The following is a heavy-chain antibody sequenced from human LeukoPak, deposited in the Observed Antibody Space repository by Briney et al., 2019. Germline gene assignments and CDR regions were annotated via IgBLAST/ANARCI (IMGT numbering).Heavy chain of an antibody. CDR3: ARDLPDILTGGPYGMDV. D-gene: IGHD3-9*01. V-gene: IGHV4-59*01. Sequence: PSETLSLTCTVSGGSISSYYWSWIRQPPGKGLEWIGYIYYSGSTNYNPSLKSRVTISVDTSKNQFSLKLSSVTAADTAVYYCARDLPDILTGGPYGMDVWGQGTTVTVPS. J-gene: IGHJ6*02. CDR2: IYYSGST. CDR1: GGSISSYY.